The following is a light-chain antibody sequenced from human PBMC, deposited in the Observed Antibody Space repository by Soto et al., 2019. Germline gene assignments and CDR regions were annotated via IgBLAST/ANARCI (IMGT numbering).Light chain of an antibody. V-gene: IGLV1-44*01. Sequence: QSVLTQPPSASGTPGQRVTISCSGSSSNIGSNTVNWYQQLPGTAPKLLIYSNNQRPSGVPDRVSGSKSGASAALASSGLQSEDEGDYYWAAWYDSLNGPGYVFGTGTKLTVL. CDR3: AAWYDSLNGPGYV. CDR1: SSNIGSNT. CDR2: SNN. J-gene: IGLJ1*01.